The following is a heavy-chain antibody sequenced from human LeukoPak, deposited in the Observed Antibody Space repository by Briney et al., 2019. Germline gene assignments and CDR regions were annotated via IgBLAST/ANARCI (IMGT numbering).Heavy chain of an antibody. V-gene: IGHV5-51*01. CDR2: IYPGDSDT. J-gene: IGHJ6*03. D-gene: IGHD3-10*01. CDR3: ARWSLLWFGELLPYYMDV. Sequence: PGESLKISCKGSGSSFTSYWIGWVRQMPGKGLEWMGIIYPGDSDTRYSPSFQGQVTISADKSISTAYLQWSSLKASDTAMYYCARWSLLWFGELLPYYMDVWGKGTTVTVSS. CDR1: GSSFTSYW.